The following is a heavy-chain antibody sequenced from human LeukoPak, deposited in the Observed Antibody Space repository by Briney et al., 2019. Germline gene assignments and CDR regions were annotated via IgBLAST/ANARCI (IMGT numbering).Heavy chain of an antibody. CDR1: GFTFSNYN. J-gene: IGHJ4*02. CDR2: ITGSSSTI. CDR3: ASTDY. D-gene: IGHD5/OR15-5a*01. Sequence: GGSLRLSCAASGFTFSNYNMNWVRQAPGKGLEWVSYITGSSSTIYYADSVKGRFTISRDNSKNTLYLQMNSLRAEDTAVYYCASTDYWGQGTLVTVSS. V-gene: IGHV3-48*01.